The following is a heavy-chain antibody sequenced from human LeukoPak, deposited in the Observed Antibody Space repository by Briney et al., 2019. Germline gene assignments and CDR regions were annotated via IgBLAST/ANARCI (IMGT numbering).Heavy chain of an antibody. CDR1: GGSTSSSGYY. CDR2: FYYSGRT. Sequence: SETLSLTCTVSGGSTSSSGYYWGWIRQPPGKRLEWIGSFYYSGRTYYNPSLKSRVAISVDTSKNQFSLKLNSVTAADTAVYYCARDSPVPASIDYYFDYCGQGTLVTVSS. J-gene: IGHJ4*02. V-gene: IGHV4-39*07. D-gene: IGHD2-2*02. CDR3: ARDSPVPASIDYYFDY.